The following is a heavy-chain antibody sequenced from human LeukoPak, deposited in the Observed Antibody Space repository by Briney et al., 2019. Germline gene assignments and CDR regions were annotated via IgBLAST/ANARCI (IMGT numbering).Heavy chain of an antibody. CDR1: GFTVSSNY. J-gene: IGHJ4*02. V-gene: IGHV3-48*01. CDR2: ISDDTYNI. CDR3: TRHQRASQYYFDY. Sequence: PGGSLRLSRAASGFTVSSNYMSWVRQAPGKGLEWVSFISDDTYNIYYADSVRGRFTVSRDNARDSLYLQLNSLRAEDTAVYYCTRHQRASQYYFDYWGQGTLVTASS.